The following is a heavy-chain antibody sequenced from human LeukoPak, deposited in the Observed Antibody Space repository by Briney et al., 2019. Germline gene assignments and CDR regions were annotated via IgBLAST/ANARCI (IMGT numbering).Heavy chain of an antibody. CDR1: GFTFSSSG. CDR2: IRYEGSNK. Sequence: PGGSLRLSCAATGFTFSSSGMHWVRQAPGKGLGGEAFIRYEGSNKYYADAVKRRFTISRDNSKNTLYLQMNSLRAEDTAVYYCAKDRGDYLDDGGQGTLVTVPS. CDR3: AKDRGDYLDD. D-gene: IGHD5-24*01. V-gene: IGHV3-30*02. J-gene: IGHJ4*02.